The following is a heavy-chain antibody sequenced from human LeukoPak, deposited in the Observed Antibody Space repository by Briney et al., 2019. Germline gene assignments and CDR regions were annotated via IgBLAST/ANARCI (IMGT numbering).Heavy chain of an antibody. CDR2: XXXXGST. V-gene: IGHV4-61*02. Sequence: SETLSLTCTVSGGSISSGSYYWSWIRQPAGXXXXXXXXXXXXGSTNYNPSLKSRVTISVDTSKNQFSLKLSSVTAADTAVYYCAREGPITMVRGVMRSYFDYWGQGTLVTVSS. CDR3: AREGPITMVRGVMRSYFDY. CDR1: GGSISSGSYY. J-gene: IGHJ4*02. D-gene: IGHD3-10*01.